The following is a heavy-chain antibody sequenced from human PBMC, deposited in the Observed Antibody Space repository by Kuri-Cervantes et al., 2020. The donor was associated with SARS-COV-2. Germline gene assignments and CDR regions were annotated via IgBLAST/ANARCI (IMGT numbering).Heavy chain of an antibody. Sequence: ESLKISCAVSSGSVSGYSWTWVRQPPGKGLEWIGEINHRGSTNYNPSLKSRVTISVDTSKNQFSLKLSSVTAADTAVYYCAGSDSSGYYYVVGGSVDYWGQGTLVTVSS. D-gene: IGHD3-22*01. CDR2: INHRGST. V-gene: IGHV4-34*01. CDR3: AGSDSSGYYYVVGGSVDY. CDR1: SGSVSGYS. J-gene: IGHJ4*02.